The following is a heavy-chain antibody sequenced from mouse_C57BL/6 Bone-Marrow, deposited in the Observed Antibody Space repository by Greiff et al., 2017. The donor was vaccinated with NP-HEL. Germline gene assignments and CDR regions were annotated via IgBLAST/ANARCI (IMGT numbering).Heavy chain of an antibody. D-gene: IGHD4-1*01. J-gene: IGHJ2*01. CDR3: ARYWYFDY. CDR2: ISYDGSN. CDR1: GYSITSGYY. Sequence: VQLKESGPGLVKPSQSLSLTCSVTGYSITSGYYWNWIRQFPGNKLEWMGYISYDGSNNYNPSLKNRISITRDTSKNQFFLKLNSVTTEDTATYYCARYWYFDYWGQGTTLTVSS. V-gene: IGHV3-6*01.